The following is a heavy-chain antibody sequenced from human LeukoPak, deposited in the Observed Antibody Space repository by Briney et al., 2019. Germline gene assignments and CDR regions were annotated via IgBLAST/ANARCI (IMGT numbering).Heavy chain of an antibody. CDR3: ARAGYCSGGSCPVSWFDP. J-gene: IGHJ5*02. D-gene: IGHD2-15*01. Sequence: ASVKVSCKASGGTFSSYAISWVRQAPGQGLEWMGRIIPIFGIANYAQKFQGRDTITADKSTSTAYMELSSLRSEDTAVYYCARAGYCSGGSCPVSWFDPWGQGTLVTVSS. V-gene: IGHV1-69*04. CDR1: GGTFSSYA. CDR2: IIPIFGIA.